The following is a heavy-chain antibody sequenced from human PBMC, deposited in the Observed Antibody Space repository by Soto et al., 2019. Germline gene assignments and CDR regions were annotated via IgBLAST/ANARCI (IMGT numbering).Heavy chain of an antibody. CDR3: ARKIDKAKTYGMDV. Sequence: GASVKVSCKASGGTFSIYAINWVRQAPGQGLEWMGGIIPVFGTPNYAQTFQGRVTITADEFTSTAYMELSSLRSEDTAVYYCARKIDKAKTYGMDVWGQGTTVTVSS. CDR1: GGTFSIYA. CDR2: IIPVFGTP. V-gene: IGHV1-69*13. J-gene: IGHJ6*02.